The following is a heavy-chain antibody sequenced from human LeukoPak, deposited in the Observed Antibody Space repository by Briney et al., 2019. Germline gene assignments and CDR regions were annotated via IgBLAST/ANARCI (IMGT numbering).Heavy chain of an antibody. V-gene: IGHV3-23*01. CDR1: GFTFSSYA. CDR2: FSGSGDNT. D-gene: IGHD3-22*01. J-gene: IGHJ4*02. Sequence: PGGSLRLSCAASGFTFSSYAMSWVRQAPGKGLEWVSGFSGSGDNTYYADSVKGRFTISRDNSKNTLYVQVNSLGTEDTAAYYCAKGSYYDSSGSFYFDYWGQGTLVTVSS. CDR3: AKGSYYDSSGSFYFDY.